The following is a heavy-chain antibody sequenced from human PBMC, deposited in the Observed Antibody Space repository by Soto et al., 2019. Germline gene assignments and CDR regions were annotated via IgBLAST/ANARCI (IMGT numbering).Heavy chain of an antibody. J-gene: IGHJ5*02. V-gene: IGHV4-30-2*01. Sequence: SETLSLTCIVSGASISTGGYSWSWIRQPPGKGPEWIGYIYESGRTYYKPSLKSRASISMDRSRNQLSVRLTSVTAADTAVYFCARGDRYSGSFSDYFDPWGQGTLVTVSS. CDR3: ARGDRYSGSFSDYFDP. CDR1: GASISTGGYS. CDR2: IYESGRT. D-gene: IGHD1-26*01.